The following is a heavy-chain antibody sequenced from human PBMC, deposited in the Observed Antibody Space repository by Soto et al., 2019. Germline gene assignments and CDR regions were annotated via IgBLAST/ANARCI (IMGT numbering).Heavy chain of an antibody. V-gene: IGHV3-73*02. CDR1: GFTFSGST. CDR3: TRLVLGSVVY. D-gene: IGHD2-15*01. Sequence: EVQLVESGGGLVQPGGSLKLSCAASGFTFSGSTMHWVRQASGKGLEWVGRIRSIANSYATAYAASVKGRFTISRDDSKNTAYLQMNSLKTEDTAVYYCTRLVLGSVVYWGQGTLVTVSS. J-gene: IGHJ4*02. CDR2: IRSIANSYAT.